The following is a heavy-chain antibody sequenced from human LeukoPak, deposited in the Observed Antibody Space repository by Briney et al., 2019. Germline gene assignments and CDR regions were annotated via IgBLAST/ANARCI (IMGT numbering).Heavy chain of an antibody. J-gene: IGHJ4*02. CDR1: GFTFDDYG. V-gene: IGHV3-43*02. D-gene: IGHD3-10*01. Sequence: PGGSLRLSCAASGFTFDDYGMSWVRQAPGKGLEWVSLISGDGGSTYYADSVKGRFTISRDNSKNSLYLQMNSLRTEDTALYYCAKDGGSLVRGVIIGEIYYFDYWGQGTLVTVSS. CDR3: AKDGGSLVRGVIIGEIYYFDY. CDR2: ISGDGGST.